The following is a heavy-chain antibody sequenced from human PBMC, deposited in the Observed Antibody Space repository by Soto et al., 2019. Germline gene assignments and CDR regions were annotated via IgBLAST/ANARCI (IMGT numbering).Heavy chain of an antibody. CDR3: VRHGGNTAMAD. D-gene: IGHD5-18*01. V-gene: IGHV4-34*10. CDR2: IHHSGGT. Sequence: SETLSLTCAVYGGSFRDYHWSWIRQPPGKGLEWIGDIHHSGGTNYNPSLKSRVTMSLYTSKSQFSLKLNSVTAADTSVYYCVRHGGNTAMADWGPGTLVTVFS. J-gene: IGHJ1*01. CDR1: GGSFRDYH.